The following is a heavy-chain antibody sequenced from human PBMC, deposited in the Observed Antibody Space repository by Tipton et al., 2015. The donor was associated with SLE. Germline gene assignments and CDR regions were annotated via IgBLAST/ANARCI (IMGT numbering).Heavy chain of an antibody. CDR2: ISSSSTYI. V-gene: IGHV3-21*03. CDR3: ARDGTRIAEPGIAWLDP. J-gene: IGHJ5*02. Sequence: SLRLSCAASGFSLSNYNMAWVRQVPGKGLEWVSSISSSSTYIDYADSVRGRFTISRDNAKNSLYLEMNSLRADDTAVYYCARDGTRIAEPGIAWLDPWGQGTLVTVSS. D-gene: IGHD6-13*01. CDR1: GFSLSNYN.